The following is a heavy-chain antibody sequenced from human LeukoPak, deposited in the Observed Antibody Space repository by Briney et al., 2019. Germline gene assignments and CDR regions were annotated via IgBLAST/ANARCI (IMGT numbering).Heavy chain of an antibody. CDR1: GFTFSNYW. J-gene: IGHJ4*02. CDR2: VRQDGSDK. V-gene: IGHV3-7*01. Sequence: GGSLRLSCAASGFTFSNYWMSWVRQAPGKGLEWVANVRQDGSDKYYADSVKGRFAISKDNAENSLFLQMNSLRAEDTAVYYCARDGDLQGAVAGDFDYWGQGTLVTVSS. CDR3: ARDGDLQGAVAGDFDY. D-gene: IGHD6-19*01.